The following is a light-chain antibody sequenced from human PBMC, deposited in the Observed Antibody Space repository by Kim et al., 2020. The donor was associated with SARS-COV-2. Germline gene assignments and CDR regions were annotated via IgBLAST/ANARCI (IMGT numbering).Light chain of an antibody. CDR3: QAWDSSTVV. Sequence: VSPGQTASITCSGDKLGDKYACWYQQKPGQPPVLVIYQDSKRPSGIPERFSGSNSGNTATLTIGGTQAMDEADYYCQAWDSSTVVFGGGTQLTVL. CDR2: QDS. J-gene: IGLJ2*01. V-gene: IGLV3-1*01. CDR1: KLGDKY.